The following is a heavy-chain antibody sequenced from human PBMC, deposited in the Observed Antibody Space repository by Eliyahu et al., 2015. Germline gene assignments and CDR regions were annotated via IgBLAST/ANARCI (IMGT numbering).Heavy chain of an antibody. CDR2: ISAYNGNT. Sequence: QVQLVQSGAEVKKPGASXKVSXKASGYXXTXXGTSWVRQAPGQGLEWMGWISAYNGNTNYAQKLQGRVTMTTDTSTSTAYMELRSLRSDDTAVYYCARHIPTGXGYNYYCYFDYWGQGTLVTVSS. D-gene: IGHD5-24*01. CDR3: ARHIPTGXGYNYYCYFDY. CDR1: GYXXTXXG. J-gene: IGHJ4*02. V-gene: IGHV1-18*01.